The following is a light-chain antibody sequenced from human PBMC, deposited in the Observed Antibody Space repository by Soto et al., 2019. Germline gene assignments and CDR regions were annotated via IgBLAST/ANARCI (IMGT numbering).Light chain of an antibody. V-gene: IGLV2-14*03. J-gene: IGLJ2*01. CDR2: DVS. CDR3: SSYTSSSTLV. Sequence: QSALTLPASVSGSPGQSITISCTGTSSDIGGYKYVSWYQQHPGKAPKVMIYDVSNRPSGVSNRFSGSKSGNTASLTISGLQAEDEADYYCSSYTSSSTLVFGGGTKLTVL. CDR1: SSDIGGYKY.